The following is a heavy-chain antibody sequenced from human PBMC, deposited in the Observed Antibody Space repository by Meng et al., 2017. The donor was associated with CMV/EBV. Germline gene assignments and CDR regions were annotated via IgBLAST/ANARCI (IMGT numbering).Heavy chain of an antibody. CDR2: IRYDGSNK. Sequence: GGSLRLSCAASGFTFSSYGMHWVRQAPGKGLEWVAFIRYDGSNKYYADSVKGRFTISRDNSKNTLYPQMNSLRAEDTAVYYCARGNPMTTVTTVRGSYYYYSMDVWGRGTTVTVSS. CDR3: ARGNPMTTVTTVRGSYYYYSMDV. D-gene: IGHD4-17*01. CDR1: GFTFSSYG. V-gene: IGHV3-30*02. J-gene: IGHJ6*03.